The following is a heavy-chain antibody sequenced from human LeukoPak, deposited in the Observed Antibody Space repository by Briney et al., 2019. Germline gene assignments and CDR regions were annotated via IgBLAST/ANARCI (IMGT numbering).Heavy chain of an antibody. J-gene: IGHJ3*02. CDR1: GGSISSGGYY. CDR3: ASADYDMAFDI. V-gene: IGHV4-31*03. Sequence: SETLSLTCTVSGGSISSGGYYWSWIRQHPGKGLEWIGYIYYSGSTDYNPSLKCRFTMSVDTSKNQFSLKLSSVTAADTAVYYCASADYDMAFDIWGQGTMVTVSS. CDR2: IYYSGST. D-gene: IGHD3-9*01.